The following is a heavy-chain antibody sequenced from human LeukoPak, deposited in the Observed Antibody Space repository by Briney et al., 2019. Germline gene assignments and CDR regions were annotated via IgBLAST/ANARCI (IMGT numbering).Heavy chain of an antibody. CDR2: ISGSGGST. J-gene: IGHJ5*02. V-gene: IGHV3-23*01. D-gene: IGHD1-1*01. CDR1: GFTFSSYA. Sequence: GGSLRLSCAASGFTFSSYAMSWVRQAPGKGLEWVSAISGSGGSTYYADSVKGRFTISRDNSKSSLYLQMNSLRAEDTAIYYCARGGPRLNWFDPWGQGTLVIVSS. CDR3: ARGGPRLNWFDP.